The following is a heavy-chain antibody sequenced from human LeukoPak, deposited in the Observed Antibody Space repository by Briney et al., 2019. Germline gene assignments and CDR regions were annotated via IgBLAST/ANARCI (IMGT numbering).Heavy chain of an antibody. V-gene: IGHV1-69*13. D-gene: IGHD3-10*01. CDR3: ANLDLTMVNDAFDI. J-gene: IGHJ3*02. CDR1: GGTFSSYA. CDR2: IIPIFGTA. Sequence: SVKVSCKASGGTFSSYAISWVRQAPGQGLEWMGGIIPIFGTANYAQKFRGRVTITADESTSTAYMELSSLRSEDTAVYYCANLDLTMVNDAFDIWGQGTMVTVSS.